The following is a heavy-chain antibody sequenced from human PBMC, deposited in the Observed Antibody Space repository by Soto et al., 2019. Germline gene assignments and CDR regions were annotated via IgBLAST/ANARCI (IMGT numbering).Heavy chain of an antibody. CDR3: AGNYNWNYFGQ. D-gene: IGHD1-20*01. V-gene: IGHV4-59*08. CDR2: IYYSGST. J-gene: IGHJ4*02. CDR1: GGSISSYY. Sequence: PSETLSLTCTVSGGSISSYYWSWIRQSPGKGLEWIGYIYYSGSTNYNPSLKSRVTISVDTSKNQFSLKLSSVTAADTAVYYCAGNYNWNYFGQWGQGTLVTVSS.